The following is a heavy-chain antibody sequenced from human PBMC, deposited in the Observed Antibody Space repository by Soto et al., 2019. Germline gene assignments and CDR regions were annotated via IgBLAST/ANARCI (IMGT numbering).Heavy chain of an antibody. CDR3: AREDILGVRSFDY. V-gene: IGHV3-48*02. CDR1: GFTFSGFS. Sequence: PGGSLSLSCAASGFTFSGFSVNWVRQAPGKVLEWVSYISSGSKTIYYAESVKSRFTVSRDNARNSQYLQMNSLRDEDSAVYYCAREDILGVRSFDYWGQGTLVTVSS. D-gene: IGHD3-9*01. J-gene: IGHJ4*02. CDR2: ISSGSKTI.